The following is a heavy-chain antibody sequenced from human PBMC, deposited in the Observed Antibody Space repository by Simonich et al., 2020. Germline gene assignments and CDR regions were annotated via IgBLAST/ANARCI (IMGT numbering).Heavy chain of an antibody. V-gene: IGHV1-2*02. J-gene: IGHJ2*01. D-gene: IGHD6-25*01. CDR3: ARGGLGNWYFDL. CDR1: GYTFTGYY. CDR2: IHPNSVGP. Sequence: QVQLVQSWAEVKKPGASVKVSCKASGYTFTGYYLHWLRQAPGQGLEEMGWIHPNSVGPYYAQKFQGKVTMTRDTSISTAYMEMSRLRSDDTAVYYCARGGLGNWYFDLWGRGTLVTVSS.